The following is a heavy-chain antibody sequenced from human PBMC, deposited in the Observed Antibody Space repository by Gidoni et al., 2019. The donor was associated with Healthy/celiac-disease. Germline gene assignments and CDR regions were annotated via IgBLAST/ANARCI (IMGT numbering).Heavy chain of an antibody. Sequence: QVQLVQSGAEVKKPGASVKVSCKVSGYTLTELSMHWVRQAPGKGLEWMGGFDPEDGETIYAQKFQGRVTMTEDTSTDTAYMELSSLRSEDTAVYYCATDLLAGIAAAGRGVLWYYFDYWGQGTLVTVSS. CDR1: GYTLTELS. D-gene: IGHD6-13*01. V-gene: IGHV1-24*01. CDR2: FDPEDGET. J-gene: IGHJ4*02. CDR3: ATDLLAGIAAAGRGVLWYYFDY.